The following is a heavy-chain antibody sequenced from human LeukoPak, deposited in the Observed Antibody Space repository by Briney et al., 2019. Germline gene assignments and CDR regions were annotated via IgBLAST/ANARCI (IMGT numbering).Heavy chain of an antibody. CDR3: AKLLGGGGDCYYCAFDI. Sequence: PGGSLRLSCAASGFTFSHHGMHWVRQAPGKGLEWVAFIRYDGSNKYYADSVKGRFTISRDNSKNTLYLQMNSLRAEDTAVYYCAKLLGGGGDCYYCAFDIWGQGTMVTVSS. CDR1: GFTFSHHG. J-gene: IGHJ3*02. D-gene: IGHD2-21*02. CDR2: IRYDGSNK. V-gene: IGHV3-30*02.